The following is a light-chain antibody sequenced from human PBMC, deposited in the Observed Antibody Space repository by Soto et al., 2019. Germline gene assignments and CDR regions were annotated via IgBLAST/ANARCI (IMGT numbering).Light chain of an antibody. CDR3: CSNAGGSTYV. V-gene: IGLV2-23*01. J-gene: IGLJ1*01. CDR1: SSDVGSHKL. CDR2: EAS. Sequence: QSVLTQPASVSGSPGQSITISCTGTSSDVGSHKLVSWYRQYPGKAPKLIIFEASKRPSGVSHRFSGSKSGSTASLTISGLQAEDEADYYCCSNAGGSTYVFGTGTKVTVL.